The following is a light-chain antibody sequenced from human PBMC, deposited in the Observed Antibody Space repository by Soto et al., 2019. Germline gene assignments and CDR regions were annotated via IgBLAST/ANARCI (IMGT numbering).Light chain of an antibody. CDR3: QSFDSSLRVYV. V-gene: IGLV1-40*01. Sequence: QSVLTQPPSVSGAPGQRVTIYCTGSSSNFGAGYEVHWYKQLPGAAPTLVIFNNLNRPSGVPERFSGSKSGTSASLFISGLQAEDEADYYCQSFDSSLRVYVFGSGTKVTVL. CDR1: SSNFGAGYE. CDR2: NNL. J-gene: IGLJ1*01.